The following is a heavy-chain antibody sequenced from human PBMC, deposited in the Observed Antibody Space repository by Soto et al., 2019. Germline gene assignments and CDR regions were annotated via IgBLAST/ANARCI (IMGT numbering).Heavy chain of an antibody. D-gene: IGHD5-12*01. CDR1: GGSVSSGSYY. CDR3: AREGNLGRWLQPLGF. Sequence: SETLSLTCTVSGGSVSSGSYYWGWIRQPPGKGLEWIGTVSYSGSTYYNPSLKSRITISVDTSKNQFSLRLISVTAADTAKYFCAREGNLGRWLQPLGFWGQGTLVTVSS. J-gene: IGHJ4*02. CDR2: VSYSGST. V-gene: IGHV4-39*07.